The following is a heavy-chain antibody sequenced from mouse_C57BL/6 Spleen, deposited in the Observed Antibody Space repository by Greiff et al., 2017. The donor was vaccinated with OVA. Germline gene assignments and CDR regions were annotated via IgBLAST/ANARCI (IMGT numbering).Heavy chain of an antibody. CDR3: ARRTPFDY. CDR1: GYTFTSYW. J-gene: IGHJ2*01. Sequence: VQLQQSGAELVKPGASVKLSCKASGYTFTSYWMQWVKQRPGQGLEWIGEIDPSDSYTNYNQKFKGKATLTVDTSSSTAYMQLSSLTSEDSAVYYCARRTPFDYWGQGTTLTVSS. V-gene: IGHV1-50*01. CDR2: IDPSDSYT.